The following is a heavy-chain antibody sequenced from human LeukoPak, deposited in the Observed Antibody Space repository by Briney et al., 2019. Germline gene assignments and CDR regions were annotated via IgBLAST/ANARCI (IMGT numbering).Heavy chain of an antibody. CDR2: ISGSGGST. J-gene: IGHJ4*02. CDR1: GFTISSYA. D-gene: IGHD3-22*01. CDR3: AKGYYYDSKGFDY. Sequence: PGGSLTLTCAASGFTISSYAMSWVRQPPGTGLEWVSAISGSGGSTYYADSVKGRFTISSDNSKNTMYLQMNSLRAEDTAVYDCAKGYYYDSKGFDYWGQGTLVTVSS. V-gene: IGHV3-23*01.